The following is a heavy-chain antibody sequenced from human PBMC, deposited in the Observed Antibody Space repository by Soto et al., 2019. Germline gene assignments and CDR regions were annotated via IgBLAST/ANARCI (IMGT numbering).Heavy chain of an antibody. J-gene: IGHJ4*02. CDR2: IYYSGST. Sequence: IRQPPGKGLEWIGYIYYSGSTNYNPSLKSRVTISVDTSKNQFSLKLSSVTAADTAVYYCARHSNRLRFDYWGQGTLVTVSS. CDR3: ARHSNRLRFDY. D-gene: IGHD4-17*01. V-gene: IGHV4-59*08.